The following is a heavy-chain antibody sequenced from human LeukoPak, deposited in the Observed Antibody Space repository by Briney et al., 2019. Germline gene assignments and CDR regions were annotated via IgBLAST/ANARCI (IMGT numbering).Heavy chain of an antibody. CDR3: AGYSYGYLV. V-gene: IGHV4-34*09. CDR2: INHSGST. J-gene: IGHJ4*02. Sequence: SETLSLTCAVYGGSFSGYYWSWIRQPPGKGLEWIGEINHSGSTYYNPSLKSRVTISVDTSKNQFSLKLSSVTAADTAVYYCAGYSYGYLVWGQGTLVTVSS. D-gene: IGHD5-18*01. CDR1: GGSFSGYY.